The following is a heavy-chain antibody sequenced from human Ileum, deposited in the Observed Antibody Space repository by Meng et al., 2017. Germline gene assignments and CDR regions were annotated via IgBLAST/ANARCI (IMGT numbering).Heavy chain of an antibody. CDR3: ARGVVTYYDSSTLTWFDP. CDR1: GGSISGGHYF. V-gene: IGHV4-31*03. CDR2: IYHSGVT. D-gene: IGHD3-22*01. J-gene: IGHJ5*02. Sequence: QLRLQGAGPELLKPSQTLSLTCTVPGGSISGGHYFWSWIRQHPEKGLEWIGYIYHSGVTYYSPSLKSRLTISVDTSKNQFSLKLSSVTAADTAIYYCARGVVTYYDSSTLTWFDPWGQGALVTVSS.